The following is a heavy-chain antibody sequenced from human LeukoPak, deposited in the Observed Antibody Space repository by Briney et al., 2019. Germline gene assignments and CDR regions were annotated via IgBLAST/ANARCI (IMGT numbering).Heavy chain of an antibody. V-gene: IGHV1-2*02. CDR2: INPNSGGT. D-gene: IGHD6-19*01. CDR1: GYTFTGYY. CDR3: ARDSLKWLVPDNWFGP. Sequence: ASVKVSCKASGYTFTGYYMHWVRQAPGQGLEWMGWINPNSGGTNYAQKFQGRVTMTRDTSISTAYMELSRLRSDDTAVYYCARDSLKWLVPDNWFGPWGQGTLVTVSS. J-gene: IGHJ5*02.